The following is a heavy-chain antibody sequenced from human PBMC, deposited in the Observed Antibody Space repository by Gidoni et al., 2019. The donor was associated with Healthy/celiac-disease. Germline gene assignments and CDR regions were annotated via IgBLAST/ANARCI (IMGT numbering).Heavy chain of an antibody. CDR1: GFTFSRYA. J-gene: IGHJ4*02. CDR3: AKENYYDSSGYSVFDY. CDR2: ISGSGGST. V-gene: IGHV3-23*01. D-gene: IGHD3-22*01. Sequence: EVQLLESGGGLVQPGGSLRLSCAASGFTFSRYAMSWVRQAPGKGLEWVSAISGSGGSTYYADSVKGRFTISRDNSKNTLYLQMNSLRAEDTAVYYCAKENYYDSSGYSVFDYWGQGTLVTVSS.